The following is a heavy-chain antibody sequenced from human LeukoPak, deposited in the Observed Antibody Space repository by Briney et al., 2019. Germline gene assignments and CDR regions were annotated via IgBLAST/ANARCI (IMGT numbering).Heavy chain of an antibody. J-gene: IGHJ3*01. V-gene: IGHV4-39*07. CDR3: ARSDGYGLVGV. CDR1: GGSISSSSYY. CDR2: IYYSGST. Sequence: SETLSLTCTVSGGSISSSSYYWGWIRQPPGKGLEWIGSIYYSGSTYYNPSLKSRVTISVDTSKNQFSLKLSSVTAADTAVYYCARSDGYGLVGVWGQGTMVTVSS. D-gene: IGHD3-10*01.